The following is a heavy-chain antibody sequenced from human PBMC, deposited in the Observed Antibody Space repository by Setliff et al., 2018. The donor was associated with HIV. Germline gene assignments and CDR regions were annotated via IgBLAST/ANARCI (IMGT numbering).Heavy chain of an antibody. CDR3: ARARGSTLYINTFDS. V-gene: IGHV4-4*08. CDR1: GDSISNYH. J-gene: IGHJ4*02. Sequence: SETLSLTCTVSGDSISNYHLTWIRQSPGKGLEWIGYIHTSGTTNYNASLKSRVTISLDTSKNQFSLKLSSVTAADTAVYYCARARGSTLYINTFDSWGQGTLVTVSS. CDR2: IHTSGTT. D-gene: IGHD3-16*01.